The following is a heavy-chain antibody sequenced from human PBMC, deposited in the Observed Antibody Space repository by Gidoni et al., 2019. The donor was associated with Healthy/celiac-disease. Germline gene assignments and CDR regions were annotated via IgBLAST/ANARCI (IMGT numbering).Heavy chain of an antibody. D-gene: IGHD5-12*01. CDR3: ARHRYSGYDYYQHWEGSVDYYYYGMDV. CDR2: SIPIFGTA. CDR1: GGTFSSYA. V-gene: IGHV1-69*01. J-gene: IGHJ6*02. Sequence: QVQLVQSGAEEKKPGSSVKVSCKASGGTFSSYAIRWVRQAPGQGLEWRGGSIPIFGTANYAQKFQGRVTITADESTSTAYMELSSLRSEDTAVYYCARHRYSGYDYYQHWEGSVDYYYYGMDVWGQGTTVTVSS.